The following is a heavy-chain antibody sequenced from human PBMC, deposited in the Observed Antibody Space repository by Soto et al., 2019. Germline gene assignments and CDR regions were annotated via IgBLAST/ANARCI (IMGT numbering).Heavy chain of an antibody. V-gene: IGHV3-74*01. CDR2: INSDGTGT. J-gene: IGHJ4*02. D-gene: IGHD3-22*01. CDR1: GFTFSSYW. CDR3: ARGGASYYYDSSGHRAKLDY. Sequence: LSLSCAASGFTFSSYWMHWVRQGPGKGLVWVSRINSDGTGTSYADSLKGRFTISRDNAKNTLYLQMGSLRVEDTAVYYCARGGASYYYDSSGHRAKLDYWGQGALVTVSS.